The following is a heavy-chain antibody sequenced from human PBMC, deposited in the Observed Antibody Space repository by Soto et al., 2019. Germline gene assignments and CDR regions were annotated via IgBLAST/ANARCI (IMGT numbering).Heavy chain of an antibody. Sequence: ASVKVSCKASGYTFTRYSMHWVRQAPGQRLEWMGWINAGNGNTKYSQKFQGRVTITRDTSASTAYMELSSLRSEDTAVYYCARDPSSGWYDYWGQGTLVTVSS. V-gene: IGHV1-3*01. J-gene: IGHJ4*02. CDR3: ARDPSSGWYDY. D-gene: IGHD6-19*01. CDR1: GYTFTRYS. CDR2: INAGNGNT.